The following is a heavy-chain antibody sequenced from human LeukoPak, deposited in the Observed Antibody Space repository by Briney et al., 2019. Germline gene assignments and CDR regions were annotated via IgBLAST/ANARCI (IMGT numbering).Heavy chain of an antibody. D-gene: IGHD3-16*02. CDR3: AREYSDYVWGSYRFTNNWFDP. Sequence: GGSLRLSCAASGFTFSSYAMNWVRQAPGQGLEWVSAISGSGGSTYYADSVKGRFTISRDNSKNTLYLQMNSLSAEDTAVYYCAREYSDYVWGSYRFTNNWFDPWGQGTLVTVSS. CDR2: ISGSGGST. J-gene: IGHJ5*02. V-gene: IGHV3-23*01. CDR1: GFTFSSYA.